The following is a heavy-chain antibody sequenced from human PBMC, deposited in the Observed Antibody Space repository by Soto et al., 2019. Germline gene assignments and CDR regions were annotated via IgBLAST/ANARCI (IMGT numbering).Heavy chain of an antibody. J-gene: IGHJ4*02. Sequence: SETLSLTCTVSGGSISSSSYYWGWIRQPPGKGLEWIGSIFYSGSTYYNPSLKSRVTISVDTSKNQFSLKLSSVTAADTAVYYCARLTPPYSSSSDGDYWGQGTLVTVSS. CDR1: GGSISSSSYY. V-gene: IGHV4-39*01. D-gene: IGHD6-6*01. CDR2: IFYSGST. CDR3: ARLTPPYSSSSDGDY.